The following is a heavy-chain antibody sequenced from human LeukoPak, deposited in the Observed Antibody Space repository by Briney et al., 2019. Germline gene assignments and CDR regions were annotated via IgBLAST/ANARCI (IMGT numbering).Heavy chain of an antibody. CDR2: IYYSGST. Sequence: PSETLSLTCTVSGGSISSSRYYWGWIRQPPGKGLEWIGSIYYSGSTYYNPSLKSRVTISVDTSKNQFSLKLSSVTAADTAVYYCARELITMVRGVMVWFDPWGQGTLVTVSS. D-gene: IGHD3-10*01. CDR1: GGSISSSRYY. J-gene: IGHJ5*02. V-gene: IGHV4-39*07. CDR3: ARELITMVRGVMVWFDP.